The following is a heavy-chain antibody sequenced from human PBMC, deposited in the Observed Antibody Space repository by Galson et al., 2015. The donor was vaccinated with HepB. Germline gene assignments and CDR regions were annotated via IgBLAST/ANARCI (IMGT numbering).Heavy chain of an antibody. CDR3: AREARVAAPAAFDL. J-gene: IGHJ5*02. V-gene: IGHV3-33*01. Sequence: SLRLSCAPSGLTFSDYGLHWVRQAPGKGLEWMALIWHNGAKKIYANSVRGRFSIFRDNSKNILSLQMNNLGSEDTAIYYCAREARVAAPAAFDLWGPGILVTVSS. CDR1: GLTFSDYG. CDR2: IWHNGAKK. D-gene: IGHD6-13*01.